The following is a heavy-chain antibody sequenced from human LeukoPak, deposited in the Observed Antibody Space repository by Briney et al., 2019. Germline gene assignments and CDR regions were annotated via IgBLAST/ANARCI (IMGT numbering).Heavy chain of an antibody. D-gene: IGHD4-17*01. CDR3: ARKDHDYGYGY. V-gene: IGHV3-7*01. CDR2: IKQDGSEK. CDR1: GFTFSSYA. J-gene: IGHJ4*02. Sequence: GGSLRLSCAASGFTFSSYAMSWVRQAPGKGLEWVANIKQDGSEKYYVDSMKGRFTISRDNPKNSLYLQMNSLRAEDTAVYYCARKDHDYGYGYWGQGTLVTVSS.